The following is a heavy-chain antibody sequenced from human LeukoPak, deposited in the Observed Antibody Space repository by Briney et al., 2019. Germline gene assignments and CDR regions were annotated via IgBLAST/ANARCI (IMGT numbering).Heavy chain of an antibody. CDR2: AYSTGGA. CDR1: GGSVSSLY. CDR3: ARSYGGYVLDE. V-gene: IGHV4-59*02. Sequence: SETLSLTCIVSGGSVSSLYWHWIGQSPEKGLEWIGYAYSTGGAKYNPSLKNRVTMSFDTPKNHFSLKLTSVTAADTAVYFCARSYGGYVLDEWGQGTLVVVSS. D-gene: IGHD5-12*01. J-gene: IGHJ4*02.